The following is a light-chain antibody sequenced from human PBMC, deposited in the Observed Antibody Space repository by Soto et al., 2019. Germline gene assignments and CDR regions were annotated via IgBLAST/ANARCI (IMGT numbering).Light chain of an antibody. CDR1: QSLSVSY. Sequence: PGDRATLSCRASQSLSVSYIAWYQQKPGQAPRLLIYSTSTRAAGIPDRFTGRASGTHFTLAISRLEPEDFAVYYCHQFGDSPQTFGQGTKVDIK. J-gene: IGKJ1*01. CDR2: STS. CDR3: HQFGDSPQT. V-gene: IGKV3-20*01.